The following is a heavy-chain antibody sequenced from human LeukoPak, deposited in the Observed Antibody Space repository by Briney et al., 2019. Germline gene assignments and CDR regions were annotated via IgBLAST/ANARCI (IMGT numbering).Heavy chain of an antibody. Sequence: QAGGSLRLSCAASGFTCSSYGMSWVRQAPGKGLEWVSAISGSGGSTYYADSVKGRFTISRDNSKNTLYLQMNSLRAEDTAVYYCAKWWELPDFDYWGQGTLVTVSS. J-gene: IGHJ4*02. V-gene: IGHV3-23*01. CDR1: GFTCSSYG. D-gene: IGHD1-26*01. CDR3: AKWWELPDFDY. CDR2: ISGSGGST.